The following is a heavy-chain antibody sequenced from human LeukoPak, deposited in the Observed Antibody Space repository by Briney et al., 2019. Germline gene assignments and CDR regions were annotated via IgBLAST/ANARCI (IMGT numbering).Heavy chain of an antibody. Sequence: GSLRLSCAASGFTFSDHYMDWIRQPPGKGLEWIASIYYSGSTYYNPSLKSRVTISVDTSKNQLSLKLSSVTAADTAVYYCARGNYDYVWGGIDYWGQGTLVTVSS. CDR3: ARGNYDYVWGGIDY. D-gene: IGHD3-16*01. CDR2: IYYSGST. CDR1: GFTFSDHY. J-gene: IGHJ4*02. V-gene: IGHV4-38-2*01.